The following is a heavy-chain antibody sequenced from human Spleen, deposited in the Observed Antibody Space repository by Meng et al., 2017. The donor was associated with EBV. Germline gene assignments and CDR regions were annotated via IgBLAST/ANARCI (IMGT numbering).Heavy chain of an antibody. D-gene: IGHD3-22*01. Sequence: VTLQEAGPGWVKPAGALAITSADSGASSDSSDWLTWVRQAPGKGLEWIGEIHHSGTTNYDQSLESRVTISIDKSDNQFSLKLTSVTAADTAIYYCARGLGGHYPTMEYWGQGTLVTVSS. CDR3: ARGLGGHYPTMEY. CDR1: GASSDSSDW. V-gene: IGHV4-4*02. J-gene: IGHJ4*02. CDR2: IHHSGTT.